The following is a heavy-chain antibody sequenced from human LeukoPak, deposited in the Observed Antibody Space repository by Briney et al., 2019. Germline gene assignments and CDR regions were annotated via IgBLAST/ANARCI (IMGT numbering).Heavy chain of an antibody. CDR3: AKYRFSSSGINWYFDL. V-gene: IGHV3-30*02. Sequence: GGSLRLSCAASGFTFSCYGMHWVRQAPGKGLEWVAFIRYDGSNKYYADSVKGRFTISRDNSKNTLYLQMNSLRAEDTAVYYCAKYRFSSSGINWYFDLWGRGTLVTVSS. CDR2: IRYDGSNK. D-gene: IGHD6-13*01. CDR1: GFTFSCYG. J-gene: IGHJ2*01.